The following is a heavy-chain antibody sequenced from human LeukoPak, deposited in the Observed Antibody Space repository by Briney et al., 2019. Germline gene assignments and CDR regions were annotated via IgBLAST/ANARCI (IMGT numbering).Heavy chain of an antibody. CDR1: GGSFSGYY. V-gene: IGHV4-34*01. Sequence: SETLSLTCAVDGGSFSGYYWSWIRQPPGKGLEWIGEINHSGSTNYNPSLKSRVTIPVDTSKNQFSLKLSSVTAADTAVYYCARGVSYYYDSSGYPLDYWGQGTLVTVSS. CDR3: ARGVSYYYDSSGYPLDY. J-gene: IGHJ4*02. CDR2: INHSGST. D-gene: IGHD3-22*01.